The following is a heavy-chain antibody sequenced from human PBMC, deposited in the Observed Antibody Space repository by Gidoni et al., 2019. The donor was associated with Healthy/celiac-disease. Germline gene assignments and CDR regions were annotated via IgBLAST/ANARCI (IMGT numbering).Heavy chain of an antibody. CDR2: IIPILGIA. J-gene: IGHJ6*02. Sequence: QVQLVQSGAAVKKPGSSVKVSCTASGGTFSSYTISWVRQAPGQGLAWMGRIIPILGIANYAQKFQGRGTITADKSTSTAYMELSSLRSEDTAVYYCARDKVTMVRGVTDVPYYYGMDVWGQGTTVTVSS. CDR3: ARDKVTMVRGVTDVPYYYGMDV. CDR1: GGTFSSYT. V-gene: IGHV1-69*08. D-gene: IGHD3-10*01.